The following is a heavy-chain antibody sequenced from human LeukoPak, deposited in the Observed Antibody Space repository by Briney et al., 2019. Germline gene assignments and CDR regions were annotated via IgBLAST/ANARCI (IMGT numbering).Heavy chain of an antibody. CDR1: GSTFSSSA. D-gene: IGHD1-26*01. Sequence: PGGSLRLSCAASGSTFSSSAMSWVRQAPGKGLEWVSAISNNGGYTYYADSVKGRFTISRDSSRNTLFLHMNTLRAEDTAIYYCAKDRTVGASYWYFDLWGRGTLVTVSS. CDR3: AKDRTVGASYWYFDL. J-gene: IGHJ2*01. CDR2: ISNNGGYT. V-gene: IGHV3-23*01.